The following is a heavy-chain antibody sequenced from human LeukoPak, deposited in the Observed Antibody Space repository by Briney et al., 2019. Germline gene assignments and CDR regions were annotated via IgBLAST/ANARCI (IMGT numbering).Heavy chain of an antibody. J-gene: IGHJ3*02. D-gene: IGHD1-26*01. CDR3: ARHSGSYYTAAFDI. V-gene: IGHV4-30-4*08. CDR2: IYYRGST. Sequence: SETLSLTCTVSGGSISSGDYYWSWIRQPPGKGLEWIGYIYYRGSTYYNPSLKSRVTISVDTSKNQFSLKLSSVTAADSAVYYCARHSGSYYTAAFDIWGQGTMVTVSS. CDR1: GGSISSGDYY.